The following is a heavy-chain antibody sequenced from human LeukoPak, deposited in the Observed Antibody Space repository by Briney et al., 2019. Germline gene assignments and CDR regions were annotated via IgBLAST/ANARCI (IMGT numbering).Heavy chain of an antibody. CDR3: ARNYAWQQFDY. CDR1: GFTFSKSW. V-gene: IGHV3-7*03. J-gene: IGHJ4*02. Sequence: GGSLRLSCVASGFTFSKSWMNWVRQAPGKRLEWVASIKPDGSEKYYLDSVEGRFTISRDNGKKSLSLQMNSLRTDDTALYYCARNYAWQQFDYWGQGTLVTVSS. CDR2: IKPDGSEK. D-gene: IGHD5-24*01.